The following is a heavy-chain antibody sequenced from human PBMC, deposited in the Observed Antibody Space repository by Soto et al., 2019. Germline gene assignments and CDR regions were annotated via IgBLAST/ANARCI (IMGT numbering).Heavy chain of an antibody. D-gene: IGHD3-16*01. J-gene: IGHJ6*02. CDR1: RGEY. V-gene: IGHV4-39*01. Sequence: RGEYRGRKKKTPGKGLEWIGSIYYSGYTYYNPSLKSRVTISVDTSKNQFSLKLSSVTAADTAVYYCARHNGPLYVGYYYDMDVWGQRTTVSVSS. CDR3: ARHNGPLYVGYYYDMDV. CDR2: IYYSGYT.